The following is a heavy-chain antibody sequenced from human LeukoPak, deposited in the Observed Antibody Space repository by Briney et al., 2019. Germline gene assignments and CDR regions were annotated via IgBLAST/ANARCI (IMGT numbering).Heavy chain of an antibody. Sequence: PSETLSLTCTVSGGSFSRSSYYWGWIRQPPGKGXXXXXSNHYSGSAYYXPSXXXXVTISGDTSKNQFSLKLTSVTAADTAVYYCARRCDSSGWTDFDYWGQGTLVTVSS. D-gene: IGHD6-19*01. CDR1: GGSFSRSSYY. V-gene: IGHV4-39*01. CDR3: ARRCDSSGWTDFDY. CDR2: NHYSGSA. J-gene: IGHJ4*02.